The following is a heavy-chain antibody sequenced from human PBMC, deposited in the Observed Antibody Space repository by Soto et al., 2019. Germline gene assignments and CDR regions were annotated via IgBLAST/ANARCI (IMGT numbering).Heavy chain of an antibody. CDR3: ARDWFATVDGQNNYYGMDV. V-gene: IGHV4-31*03. D-gene: IGHD2-15*01. J-gene: IGHJ6*02. CDR2: IYYSGTT. CDR1: GVSIRSSGYF. Sequence: QVQLQESGPGLVEPSQTLSLTCTVSGVSIRSSGYFWSWIRQYPGKGLECIGYIYYSGTTYYNPSLQSRITISVDTSKNQSSLKLSSVTAADTAVYYCARDWFATVDGQNNYYGMDVWGLGTTVTVSS.